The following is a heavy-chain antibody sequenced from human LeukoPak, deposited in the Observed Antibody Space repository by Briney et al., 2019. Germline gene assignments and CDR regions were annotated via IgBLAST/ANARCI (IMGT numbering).Heavy chain of an antibody. CDR1: DGSFSSGDYY. J-gene: IGHJ6*02. CDR3: AREASAARTSYYGVDV. V-gene: IGHV4-31*03. Sequence: SQTLSLTCTVSDGSFSSGDYYWSWIRQHPGKGLEWIGYIYYSGSTYYNPSLKSRITMSVDTSKNQFSLKLSSVTAADTAVYYCAREASAARTSYYGVDVWGQGITVTVSS. D-gene: IGHD6-6*01. CDR2: IYYSGST.